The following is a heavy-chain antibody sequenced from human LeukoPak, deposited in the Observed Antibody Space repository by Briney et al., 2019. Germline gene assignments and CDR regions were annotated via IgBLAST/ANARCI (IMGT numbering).Heavy chain of an antibody. J-gene: IGHJ6*03. CDR1: GGSISSSSYY. CDR2: IYYSGIT. Sequence: PSETLSLXCTVSGGSISSSSYYWGWIRQPPGKGLEWIGSIYYSGITYYNPSLKSRVTISVDTSKNQFSLKLSSVTAADTAVYYCARLAGYSSGWYPYYYYYYMDVWGKGTTVTVSS. D-gene: IGHD6-19*01. CDR3: ARLAGYSSGWYPYYYYYYMDV. V-gene: IGHV4-39*01.